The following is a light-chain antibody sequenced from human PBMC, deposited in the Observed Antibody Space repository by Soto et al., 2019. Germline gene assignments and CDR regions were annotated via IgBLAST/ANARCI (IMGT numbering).Light chain of an antibody. CDR2: GAS. CDR1: QSVSSSY. J-gene: IGKJ1*01. CDR3: HQYGGSPRT. Sequence: EIVLTQSPGTLSLSPGERATLSCRASQSVSSSYLAWYQQKPGHAPRLLIYGASSRATGIPDRFSGSGSGTDFTLTISRLEPEDFAVYYCHQYGGSPRTLGQGTKVEIK. V-gene: IGKV3-20*01.